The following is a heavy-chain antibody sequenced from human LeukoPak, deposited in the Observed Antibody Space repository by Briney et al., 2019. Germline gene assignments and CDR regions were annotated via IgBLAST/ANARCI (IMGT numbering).Heavy chain of an antibody. Sequence: PGGSLRLSCAASGFTFSSYNMKWVRQAPGKGLEWVANIKKDGSEKYYVDSVKGRFTISRDNAKNSLYLQMNSLRAEDTAVYYCATLDAFDIWGQGTKVTVSS. CDR3: ATLDAFDI. V-gene: IGHV3-7*01. J-gene: IGHJ3*02. CDR1: GFTFSSYN. CDR2: IKKDGSEK.